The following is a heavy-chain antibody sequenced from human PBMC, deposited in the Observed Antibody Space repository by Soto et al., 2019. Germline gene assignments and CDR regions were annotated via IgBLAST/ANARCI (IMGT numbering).Heavy chain of an antibody. Sequence: QVQLQESGPGLVKPSQTLSLTCTVSAGSIRSGDYYWTWIRQPPGKGLEWIGYIDHSGSAYYNPSLQRRATISIATSNNPFSLKMTSVTAADTAVYYCAGELGTFYFDHWGQGTLVTVSS. J-gene: IGHJ4*02. CDR3: AGELGTFYFDH. D-gene: IGHD7-27*01. V-gene: IGHV4-30-4*01. CDR2: IDHSGSA. CDR1: AGSIRSGDYY.